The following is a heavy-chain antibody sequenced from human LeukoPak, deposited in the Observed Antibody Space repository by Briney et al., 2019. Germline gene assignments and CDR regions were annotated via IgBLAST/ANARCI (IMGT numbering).Heavy chain of an antibody. D-gene: IGHD6-13*01. J-gene: IGHJ4*02. Sequence: GGSLRLSCAASGFTFSSYSMNWVRQTPGKGLEWVSYISSSSSTIYYADSVKGRFTISRDNAKNSLYLQMNSLRAEDTAVYYCARTRRGAAVGTRVFDYWGQGTLVTVSS. CDR1: GFTFSSYS. CDR3: ARTRRGAAVGTRVFDY. V-gene: IGHV3-48*04. CDR2: ISSSSSTI.